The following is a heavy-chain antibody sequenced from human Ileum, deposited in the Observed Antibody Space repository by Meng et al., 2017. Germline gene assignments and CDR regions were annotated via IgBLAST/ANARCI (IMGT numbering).Heavy chain of an antibody. CDR1: GGTFSSYA. CDR2: IIPIFGTA. J-gene: IGHJ6*02. Sequence: SVKVSCKASGGTFSSYAISWVRQAPGQGLEWMGGIIPIFGTANYAQKFQGRVTITADESTSTAYMELSSLRSEDTAVYYCARGKYYYGSGPYYYYGMDVWGQGTMVTVSS. CDR3: ARGKYYYGSGPYYYYGMDV. V-gene: IGHV1-69*13. D-gene: IGHD3-10*01.